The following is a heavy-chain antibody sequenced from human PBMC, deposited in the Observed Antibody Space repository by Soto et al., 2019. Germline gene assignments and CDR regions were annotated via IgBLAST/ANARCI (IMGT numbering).Heavy chain of an antibody. CDR1: GDTVSSTRW. Sequence: SENLPLTWTLPGDTVSSTRWWGWVRVSPRKGQEWTGDIYHLGTTHYNPSLKRRVSISLDKSKNQFSLKLTSVTAADTAVYFCARTGKFYYYDMSGLPFDPWGPGVRVTVS. V-gene: IGHV4-4*02. CDR3: ARTGKFYYYDMSGLPFDP. D-gene: IGHD3-22*01. CDR2: IYHLGTT. J-gene: IGHJ5*02.